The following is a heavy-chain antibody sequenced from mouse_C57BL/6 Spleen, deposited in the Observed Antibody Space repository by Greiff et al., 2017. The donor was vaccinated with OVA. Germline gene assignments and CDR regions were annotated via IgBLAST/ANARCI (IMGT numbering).Heavy chain of an antibody. D-gene: IGHD2-3*01. CDR1: GYTFTSYW. J-gene: IGHJ3*01. V-gene: IGHV1-64*01. CDR3: ARDDGGFAY. CDR2: IHPNSGST. Sequence: VQLQQSGAELVKPGASVKLSCKASGYTFTSYWMHWVKQRPGQGLEWIGMIHPNSGSTNYNEKFKSKATLTVDKSSSTAYMQRSSLTSEDSAVYYCARDDGGFAYWGQGTLVTVSA.